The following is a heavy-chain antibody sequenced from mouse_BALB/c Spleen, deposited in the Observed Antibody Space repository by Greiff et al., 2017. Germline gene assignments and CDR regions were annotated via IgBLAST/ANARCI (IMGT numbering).Heavy chain of an antibody. CDR2: INPSTGYT. CDR3: ARPSTGVADY. D-gene: IGHD1-1*01. V-gene: IGHV1-7*01. J-gene: IGHJ2*01. CDR1: GYTFTSYW. Sequence: VQLQESGAELAKPGASVKMSCKASGYTFTSYWMHWVKQRPGQGLEWIGYINPSTGYTEYNQKFKDKATLTADKSSSTAYMQLSSLTSEDSAVYYCARPSTGVADYWGQGTTLTVSS.